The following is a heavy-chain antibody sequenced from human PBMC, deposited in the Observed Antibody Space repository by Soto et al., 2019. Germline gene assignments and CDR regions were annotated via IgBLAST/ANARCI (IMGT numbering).Heavy chain of an antibody. CDR3: ARDPLWAAASVPWDFDP. D-gene: IGHD2-21*01. J-gene: IGHJ2*01. CDR1: GFTFSSYA. Sequence: QVQLVESGGGVVQPGRSLRLSCAASGFTFSSYAMHWVRQAPGKGLEWVAVISYDGSNKYYADSVKGRFTISRANSKNSLSLQMNSLRAEDSAVYYWARDPLWAAASVPWDFDPWGRGTLVTVSS. CDR2: ISYDGSNK. V-gene: IGHV3-30-3*01.